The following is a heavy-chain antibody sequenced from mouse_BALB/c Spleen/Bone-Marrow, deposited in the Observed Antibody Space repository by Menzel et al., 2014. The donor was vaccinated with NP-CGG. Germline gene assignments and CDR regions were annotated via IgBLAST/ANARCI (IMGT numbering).Heavy chain of an antibody. V-gene: IGHV5-6-3*01. CDR3: ARGIDY. CDR1: GFTFSSYG. Sequence: EVKLVESGGGLVQPGGSLKLSCAASGFTFSSYGMSWVRQTPDRRLELVATINTNSGNTYYPDSVMGRFTISSANARNPQYLQMSSQKSEDSAKYYCARGIDYWGQGTPLTVSS. CDR2: INTNSGNT. J-gene: IGHJ2*01.